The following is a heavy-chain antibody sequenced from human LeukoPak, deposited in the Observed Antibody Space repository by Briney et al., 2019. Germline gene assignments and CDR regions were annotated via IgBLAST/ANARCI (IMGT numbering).Heavy chain of an antibody. Sequence: ASVKVSCKASGYTFTSYGITWVRQAPGQGLEWMGWISAYKGNTKYAQKLQGRVTMTTDTSTSTAYMEVRSLRSDDTAVYYCARDSVVVPAAAYYYYMDVWGKGTTVTVSS. V-gene: IGHV1-18*01. D-gene: IGHD2-2*01. CDR1: GYTFTSYG. CDR3: ARDSVVVPAAAYYYYMDV. CDR2: ISAYKGNT. J-gene: IGHJ6*03.